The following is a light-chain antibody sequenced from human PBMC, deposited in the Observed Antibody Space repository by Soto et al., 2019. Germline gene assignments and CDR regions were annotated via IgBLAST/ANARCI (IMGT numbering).Light chain of an antibody. V-gene: IGKV1-5*01. CDR3: QQYNSYPYT. Sequence: DIRRTRSPATLSSFFGDIVTITCRASQSISTRLAWYQQKPGKAPKLLIYDASSLESGVPSKFSGSGSGTDFTLTIRSLQPEDSATYYCQQYNSYPYTFGQGTKVDIK. CDR2: DAS. J-gene: IGKJ2*01. CDR1: QSISTR.